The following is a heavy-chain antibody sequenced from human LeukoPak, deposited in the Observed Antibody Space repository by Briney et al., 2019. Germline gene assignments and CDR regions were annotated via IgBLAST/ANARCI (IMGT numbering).Heavy chain of an antibody. D-gene: IGHD3-10*01. J-gene: IGHJ4*02. CDR1: GFTFSSYS. Sequence: GGSLRLSCAASGFTFSSYSMNWVRQAPGKGLEWVSLISYNGNDKYYADSVKGRFTISRETSNNRLYLQMDSLRTDDTAVYYCAKDGRLGSGEFRDWGQGTPVTVTS. CDR2: ISYNGNDK. CDR3: AKDGRLGSGEFRD. V-gene: IGHV3-30*18.